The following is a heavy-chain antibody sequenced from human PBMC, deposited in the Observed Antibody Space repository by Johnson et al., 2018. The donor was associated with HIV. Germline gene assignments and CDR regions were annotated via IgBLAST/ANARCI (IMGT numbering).Heavy chain of an antibody. V-gene: IGHV3-23*04. D-gene: IGHD3-22*01. J-gene: IGHJ3*02. Sequence: VQLVESGGGLVQPGGSLRLSCAASGFTFSSYAMSWVRQAPGKGLEWVSATSGSGGSTYYADSAKRRFTISRDNSKNTLYLQMNSLRAEDTAVYFCAKSEPAMIVVFRENDAFDIWGQGTMVTVSS. CDR1: GFTFSSYA. CDR3: AKSEPAMIVVFRENDAFDI. CDR2: TSGSGGST.